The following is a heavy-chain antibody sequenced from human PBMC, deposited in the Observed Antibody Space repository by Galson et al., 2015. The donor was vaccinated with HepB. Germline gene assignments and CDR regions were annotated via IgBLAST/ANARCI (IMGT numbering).Heavy chain of an antibody. J-gene: IGHJ6*03. CDR3: ARANVDTAMERLVDYYYMDV. CDR2: ISYDGSNK. D-gene: IGHD5-18*01. CDR1: GFTFSSYA. V-gene: IGHV3-30-3*01. Sequence: SLRLSCAASGFTFSSYAMHWVRQAPGKGLEWVAVISYDGSNKYYADSVKGRFTISRDNSKNTLYLQMNSLRAEDTAVYYCARANVDTAMERLVDYYYMDVWGKGTTVTVSS.